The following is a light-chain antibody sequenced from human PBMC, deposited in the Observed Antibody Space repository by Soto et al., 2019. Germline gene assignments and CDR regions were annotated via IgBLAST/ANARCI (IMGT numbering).Light chain of an antibody. CDR2: DVS. Sequence: QSVLTQPASVSGSPGQSITISCTGTSSDVGGYNYVSWYQQHPDKAPKLMIYDVSNRPSGVSNRFSGSKSGNTASLTISGLQAEDEADYYCSSYTSSSTPHVVFGGGTKVTVL. J-gene: IGLJ2*01. V-gene: IGLV2-14*01. CDR1: SSDVGGYNY. CDR3: SSYTSSSTPHVV.